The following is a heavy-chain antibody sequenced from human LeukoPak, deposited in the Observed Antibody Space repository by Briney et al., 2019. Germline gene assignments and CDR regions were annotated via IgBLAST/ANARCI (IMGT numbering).Heavy chain of an antibody. V-gene: IGHV3-30-3*01. Sequence: GRSLRLSCAASGFTFSSYAMHWVGQAPGKGLGGVAVISYDGSNKYYADSVKGRFTISRDNSKNTLYLQMNSLRAEDTAVYYCARDEGARLATYYFDYWAREPWSPSPQ. D-gene: IGHD1-26*01. CDR3: ARDEGARLATYYFDY. CDR1: GFTFSSYA. J-gene: IGHJ4*02. CDR2: ISYDGSNK.